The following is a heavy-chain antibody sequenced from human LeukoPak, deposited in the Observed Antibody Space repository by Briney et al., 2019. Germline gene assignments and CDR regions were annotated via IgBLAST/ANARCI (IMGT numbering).Heavy chain of an antibody. Sequence: SQTLSLTCTVSGGSISSGGYYWSWIRQPPGKGLEWIGYIYHSGSTYYNPSLKSRVTISVDRSKNQFSLKLSSVTAADTAVYYCARGPYYYDSSGYYATRGYNWFDPWGQGTLVTVSS. D-gene: IGHD3-22*01. CDR1: GGSISSGGYY. V-gene: IGHV4-30-2*01. J-gene: IGHJ5*02. CDR2: IYHSGST. CDR3: ARGPYYYDSSGYYATRGYNWFDP.